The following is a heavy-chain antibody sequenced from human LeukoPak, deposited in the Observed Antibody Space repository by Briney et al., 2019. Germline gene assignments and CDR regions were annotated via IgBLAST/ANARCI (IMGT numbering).Heavy chain of an antibody. Sequence: SETLSLTCTVSGGSISSSSYYWGWIRQPPGKGLEWIGSNYYSGSTYYNPSLKSRVTISVDTSKNQFSLKLSSVTAADTAVYYCARHLVGAPVDVDYWGQGTLVTVSS. D-gene: IGHD1-26*01. CDR3: ARHLVGAPVDVDY. J-gene: IGHJ4*02. CDR2: NYYSGST. V-gene: IGHV4-39*01. CDR1: GGSISSSSYY.